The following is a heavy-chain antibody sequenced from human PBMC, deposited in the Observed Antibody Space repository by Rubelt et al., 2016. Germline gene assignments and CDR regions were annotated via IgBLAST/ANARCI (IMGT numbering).Heavy chain of an antibody. Sequence: QVQLQQWGAGLLKPSETLSLTCAVYGGSFSGYYWSWIRQPPGKGLEWIGEINHSGSTNYNPSLKCRVTISVATSKNQFSLKLSSVTAADTAVYYCARHQDFSRPHYYYYGMDVWGQGTTVTVSS. D-gene: IGHD3-3*01. CDR3: ARHQDFSRPHYYYYGMDV. V-gene: IGHV4-34*01. CDR2: INHSGST. CDR1: GGSFSGYY. J-gene: IGHJ6*02.